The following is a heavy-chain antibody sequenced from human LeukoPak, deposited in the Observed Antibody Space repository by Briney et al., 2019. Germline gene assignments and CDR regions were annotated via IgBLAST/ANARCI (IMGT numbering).Heavy chain of an antibody. V-gene: IGHV5-51*01. Sequence: GESLKISCKGSGYSFTSYWIGWVRQMPGKGLDWMGIIYPGDSDTRYSPSFQGQVTISADKSISTAYLQWSSLKASDTAMYYCARARYYGSGNNWFDPWGQGTLVTVSS. CDR3: ARARYYGSGNNWFDP. CDR1: GYSFTSYW. J-gene: IGHJ5*02. D-gene: IGHD3-10*01. CDR2: IYPGDSDT.